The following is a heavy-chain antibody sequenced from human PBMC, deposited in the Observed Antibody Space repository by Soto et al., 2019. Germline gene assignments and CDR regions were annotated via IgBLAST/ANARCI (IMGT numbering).Heavy chain of an antibody. CDR3: AKDMRAQGVYYYDSSGYYYDAFDI. CDR2: ISGGGDAT. J-gene: IGHJ3*02. Sequence: GGSLRLSCAASGFTFSNYAMSWVRQAPGKGLEWVSTISGGGDATYYADSVKGRFTISRDNSKSTLYLRMNSLRAEDTAVYYCAKDMRAQGVYYYDSSGYYYDAFDIWCQGTIVTVSS. D-gene: IGHD3-22*01. CDR1: GFTFSNYA. V-gene: IGHV3-23*01.